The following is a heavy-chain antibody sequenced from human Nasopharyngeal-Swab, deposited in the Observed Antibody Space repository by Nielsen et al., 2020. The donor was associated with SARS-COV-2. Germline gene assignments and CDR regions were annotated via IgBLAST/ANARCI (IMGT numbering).Heavy chain of an antibody. CDR3: AKDPGTAYFDY. CDR2: INSDGSST. D-gene: IGHD6-13*01. CDR1: GFTFSSYW. Sequence: GESLKISCAASGFTFSSYWMHWVRQAPGKGLVWVSRINSDGSSTSYADSVKGRFTISRDNAKNTLYLQMNSLRAEDTAVYYCAKDPGTAYFDYWGQGTLVTVSS. V-gene: IGHV3-74*01. J-gene: IGHJ4*02.